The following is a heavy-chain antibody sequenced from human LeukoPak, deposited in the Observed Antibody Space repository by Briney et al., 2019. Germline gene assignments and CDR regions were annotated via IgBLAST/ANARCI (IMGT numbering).Heavy chain of an antibody. Sequence: PGGSLRLSCAASGFTFSSYAMHWVRQAPGNGLEWVAVISYDGSNKYYADSVKGRFTISRDNSKNTLYLQMNSLRAEDTAVYYCAKDLYSPSIAAAGTLPDDHDYWGQGTLVTVSS. CDR1: GFTFSSYA. D-gene: IGHD6-13*01. CDR2: ISYDGSNK. V-gene: IGHV3-30*07. CDR3: AKDLYSPSIAAAGTLPDDHDY. J-gene: IGHJ4*02.